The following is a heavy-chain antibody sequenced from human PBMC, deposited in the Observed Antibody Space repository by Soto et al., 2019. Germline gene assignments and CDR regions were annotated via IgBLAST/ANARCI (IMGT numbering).Heavy chain of an antibody. J-gene: IGHJ4*02. CDR2: TRNKANSYTT. CDR3: ASHSGSYSLDY. CDR1: GFTFSDYY. D-gene: IGHD1-26*01. Sequence: EVQLVESGGGLVQPGGSLRLSCAASGFTFSDYYMDWVRQAPGKGLEWVGRTRNKANSYTTEYAASVKGRFTISRDDSKNSLYLQMNSLKTEDTAVYYCASHSGSYSLDYWGQGTLVTVSS. V-gene: IGHV3-72*01.